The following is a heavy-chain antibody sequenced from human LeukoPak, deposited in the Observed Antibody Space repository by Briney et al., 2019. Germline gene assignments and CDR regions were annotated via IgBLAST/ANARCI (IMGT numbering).Heavy chain of an antibody. V-gene: IGHV3-53*01. J-gene: IGHJ3*02. CDR3: ASQSSGYWLDAFDI. CDR2: IYSGGST. CDR1: GFTVSSNY. D-gene: IGHD3-22*01. Sequence: QSGGSLRLSCAASGFTVSSNYMSWVRQAPGKGLEWVSVIYSGGSTYYADSVKGRFTISRDNSKNTLYLQMNSLRAEDTAVYYCASQSSGYWLDAFDIWGQGTMVTVSS.